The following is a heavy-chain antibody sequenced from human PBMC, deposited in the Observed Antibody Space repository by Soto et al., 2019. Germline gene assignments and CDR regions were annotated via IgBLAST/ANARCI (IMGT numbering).Heavy chain of an antibody. V-gene: IGHV4-4*02. J-gene: IGHJ4*02. D-gene: IGHD5-18*01. Sequence: SETLSLTCAVSGGSFSSSDWWSWVRQSPGQGLEWIGQIYHGENTNYNPSLQSRITISVDKSKNHFSLKLTSVTAADTAVYYCARDHPHSYGVYYFDYWGQGTPVTVS. CDR3: ARDHPHSYGVYYFDY. CDR1: GGSFSSSDW. CDR2: IYHGENT.